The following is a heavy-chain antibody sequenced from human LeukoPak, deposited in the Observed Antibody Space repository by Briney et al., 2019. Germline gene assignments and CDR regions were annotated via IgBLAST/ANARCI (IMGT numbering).Heavy chain of an antibody. CDR2: IYHSGST. Sequence: SETLSLTCSVSGYSISSGNYWGWIRLPPGKGLQWIGSIYHSGSTYYNPSLKSRVTISVDTSKNHFSLKLSSVTAADTAMYYCARPHSGTVNASTYGVIDYWGQGTVVTVSS. J-gene: IGHJ4*02. CDR3: ARPHSGTVNASTYGVIDY. CDR1: GYSISSGNY. V-gene: IGHV4-38-2*01. D-gene: IGHD2-8*01.